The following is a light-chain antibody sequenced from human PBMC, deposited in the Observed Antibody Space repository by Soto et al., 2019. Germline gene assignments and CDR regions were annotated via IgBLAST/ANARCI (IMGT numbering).Light chain of an antibody. CDR2: DVA. CDR1: SSDVGGSNF. CDR3: SPYAGTNNLEV. Sequence: QSALTQPASVSASPGQSITISCTGTSSDVGGSNFVSWYQQHPGKPPKLIIYDVATRPSGVSNRFSGSKSGSTASLIISRLQTEDEADYYCSPYAGTNNLEVFGTGTKVTVL. J-gene: IGLJ1*01. V-gene: IGLV2-14*03.